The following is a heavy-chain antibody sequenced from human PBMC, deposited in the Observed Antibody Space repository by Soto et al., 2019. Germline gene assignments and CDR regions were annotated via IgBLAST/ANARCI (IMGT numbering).Heavy chain of an antibody. J-gene: IGHJ5*02. CDR2: IYYIGAY. D-gene: IGHD1-7*01. CDR1: GASVSSYY. V-gene: IGHV4-59*02. CDR3: ARTPETRDWLDP. Sequence: QVQLQQSGPGLVRPSETLSLSCSVSGASVSSYYWSWVRQPPGKGLEWIGYIYYIGAYNYNPSLMSRVTISVDTSKNPFSLKLTSVTAADTAVYSCARTPETRDWLDPCGQGTLVTVSS.